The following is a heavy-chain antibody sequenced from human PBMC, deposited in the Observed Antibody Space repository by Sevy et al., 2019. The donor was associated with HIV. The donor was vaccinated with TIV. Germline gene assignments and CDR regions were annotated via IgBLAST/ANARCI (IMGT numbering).Heavy chain of an antibody. V-gene: IGHV3-64*01. CDR1: GFTFRSFS. J-gene: IGHJ3*02. D-gene: IGHD1-26*01. CDR2: ISSNGGST. Sequence: GGSLRLSCSASGFTFRSFSMHWVRQAPGKGLEYVSAISSNGGSTYYANSVKGRFTISRDNSKNTLYLQMGSLRAEDMAVYYCARDPFSGSYGAFDIWGQGTMVTVSS. CDR3: ARDPFSGSYGAFDI.